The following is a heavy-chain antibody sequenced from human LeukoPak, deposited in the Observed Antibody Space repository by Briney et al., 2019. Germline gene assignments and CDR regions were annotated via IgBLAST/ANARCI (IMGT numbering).Heavy chain of an antibody. CDR3: ARDSSGWYVSYYYYYMDV. Sequence: GGSLRLSCAASGFTFSSYWMHWVRQAPGKGLVWVSRINSDGSSASYADSVKGRFTVSRDNAKNTLYLQMNSLRAEDTAVYYCARDSSGWYVSYYYYYMDVWGKGTTVTVSS. CDR2: INSDGSSA. D-gene: IGHD6-19*01. J-gene: IGHJ6*03. CDR1: GFTFSSYW. V-gene: IGHV3-74*01.